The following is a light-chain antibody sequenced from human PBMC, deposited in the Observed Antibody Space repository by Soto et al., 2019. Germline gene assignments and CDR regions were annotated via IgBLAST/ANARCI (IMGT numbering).Light chain of an antibody. J-gene: IGKJ5*01. V-gene: IGKV2-28*01. Sequence: DIVLTQSPFSLPVTPGEPASMSCRSSQSLLHGNGYNYLHWYPHSPWPSPQPLISLGSKRASGVPDRFSGSGSGTDFTLTISRVEAEDVGLYYCMQALQTPTVGQGTRLETK. CDR1: QSLLHGNGYNY. CDR2: LGS. CDR3: MQALQTPT.